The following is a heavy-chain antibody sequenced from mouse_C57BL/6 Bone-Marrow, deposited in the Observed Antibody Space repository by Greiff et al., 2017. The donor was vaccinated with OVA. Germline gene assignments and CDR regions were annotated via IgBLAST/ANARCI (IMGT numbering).Heavy chain of an antibody. V-gene: IGHV1-50*01. J-gene: IGHJ3*01. CDR2: LDPSASSS. CDR1: GYTFTSYW. CDR3: ARTLPPPY. Sequence: QVQLTQPGAELVQPGASVKLSCTASGYTFTSYWMQWVKQRPGQGLECIGVLDPSASSSTSNQKFKGKATLTVDTSSSTAYMQLSSLTSEDSAVYYCARTLPPPYWGQGTLVTVSA.